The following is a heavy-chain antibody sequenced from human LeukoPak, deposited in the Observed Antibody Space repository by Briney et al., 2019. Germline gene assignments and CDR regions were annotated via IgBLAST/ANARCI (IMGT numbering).Heavy chain of an antibody. J-gene: IGHJ4*02. V-gene: IGHV3-74*01. CDR2: INTDGTVT. Sequence: GGSLRISCAASVCTLSKYWMLWIRQAPGKGLESVSRINTDGTVTTYADSVKGRFTVSRDNADNTMFLQMNSVRDEDTAVYYCATKQWLAPPPDSWGQGTPVTVSS. D-gene: IGHD6-19*01. CDR3: ATKQWLAPPPDS. CDR1: VCTLSKYW.